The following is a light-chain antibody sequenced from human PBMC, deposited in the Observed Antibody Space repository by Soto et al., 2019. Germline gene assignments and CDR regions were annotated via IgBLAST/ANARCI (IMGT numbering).Light chain of an antibody. CDR2: DAS. V-gene: IGKV1-5*01. CDR1: QSISSR. J-gene: IGKJ4*01. Sequence: DIQMTQSPSTLSTSIGDRVTITCRASQSISSRLAWYQQKPGQAPKLLIYDASSLQSGVPSRFSGSGSGTEFTLTISSLQPDDFATYYCQQSDTYPLTFGGGTKVDI. CDR3: QQSDTYPLT.